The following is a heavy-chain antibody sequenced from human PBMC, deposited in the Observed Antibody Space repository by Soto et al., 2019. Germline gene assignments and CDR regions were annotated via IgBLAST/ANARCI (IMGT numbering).Heavy chain of an antibody. J-gene: IGHJ4*02. D-gene: IGHD3-22*01. Sequence: PSETLSLTCTVSGGSVSSDSYYWSWIRQPPGKGLEWIGYISNSGSTKYNPSLESRVTISIDTSKNHLSLKMSSVTAADTAVYYFARATYYYERQIDYWGQGTRVTGAS. V-gene: IGHV4-61*03. CDR2: ISNSGST. CDR1: GGSVSSDSYY. CDR3: ARATYYYERQIDY.